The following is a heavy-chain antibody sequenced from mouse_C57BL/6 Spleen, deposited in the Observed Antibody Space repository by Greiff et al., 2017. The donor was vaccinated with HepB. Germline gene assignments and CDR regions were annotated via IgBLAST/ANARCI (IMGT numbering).Heavy chain of an antibody. CDR3: ARKKVSYGSSYNWYFDV. V-gene: IGHV2-2*01. CDR2: IWSGGST. CDR1: GFSLTSYG. J-gene: IGHJ1*03. D-gene: IGHD1-1*01. Sequence: VQLQQSGPGLVQPSQSLSITCTVSGFSLTSYGVHWVRQSPGKGLEWLGVIWSGGSTDYNAAFISRLSISKDNSKSQVFFKMNSLQADDTAIYYCARKKVSYGSSYNWYFDVWGTGTTVTVSS.